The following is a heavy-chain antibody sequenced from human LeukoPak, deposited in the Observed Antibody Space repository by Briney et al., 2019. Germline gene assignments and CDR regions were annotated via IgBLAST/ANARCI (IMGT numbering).Heavy chain of an antibody. CDR2: IYYTGST. CDR1: GGSVSSGSYY. CDR3: ARDNWNYGSSMDV. Sequence: SETLSLTCTVSGGSVSSGSYYWSWIRQPPGKGLEWIGYIYYTGSTNYNPSLKSRVTMSVDTSKNQFSLNLSSVTAADTAVYYCARDNWNYGSSMDVWGQGTTVTVSS. D-gene: IGHD1-7*01. V-gene: IGHV4-61*01. J-gene: IGHJ6*02.